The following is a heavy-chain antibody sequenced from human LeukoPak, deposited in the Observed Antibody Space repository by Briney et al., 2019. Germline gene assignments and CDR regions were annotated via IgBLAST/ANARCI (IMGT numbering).Heavy chain of an antibody. J-gene: IGHJ3*02. D-gene: IGHD6-13*01. CDR3: VKSLYSSSWYGDAFDI. Sequence: PGGSLRPSCSASGFTFSSYTMHWVRQAPGKGLEYVSAISSNGGSTYYADSVKGRFTISRDNSKNTLYLQMSSLRAEDTAVYYCVKSLYSSSWYGDAFDIWGQGTMVTVSS. CDR1: GFTFSSYT. V-gene: IGHV3-64D*06. CDR2: ISSNGGST.